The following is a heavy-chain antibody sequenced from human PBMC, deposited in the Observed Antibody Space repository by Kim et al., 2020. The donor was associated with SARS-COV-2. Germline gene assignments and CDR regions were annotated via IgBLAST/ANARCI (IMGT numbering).Heavy chain of an antibody. V-gene: IGHV4-34*01. D-gene: IGHD2-15*01. CDR1: GGSFSGYY. CDR2: INHSGST. CDR3: ARGVDIVVVVAPYYFDY. J-gene: IGHJ4*02. Sequence: SETLSLTCAVYGGSFSGYYWSWIRQPPGKGLEWIGEINHSGSTNYNPSLKSRVTISVDTSKNQFSLKLSSVTAADTAVYYCARGVDIVVVVAPYYFDYWGQGTLVTVSS.